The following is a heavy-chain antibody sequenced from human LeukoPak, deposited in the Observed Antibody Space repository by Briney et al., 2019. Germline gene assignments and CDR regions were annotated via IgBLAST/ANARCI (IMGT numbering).Heavy chain of an antibody. CDR2: IYPGDSDT. CDR3: ARRYSYGQYYFDY. CDR1: GYSFTSYW. V-gene: IGHV5-51*01. J-gene: IGHJ4*02. Sequence: GESLKISCKGSGYSFTSYWIGWVRQLPGKGLEGMGIIYPGDSDTRYSPSFQGQVTISADKSISTAYLQWSSLKASDTAMYYCARRYSYGQYYFDYWGQGTLVTVSS. D-gene: IGHD5-18*01.